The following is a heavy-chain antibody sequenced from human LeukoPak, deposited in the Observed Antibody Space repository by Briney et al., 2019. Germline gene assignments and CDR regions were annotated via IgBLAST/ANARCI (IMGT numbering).Heavy chain of an antibody. CDR3: ARETVRNYFDY. Sequence: GGSLRLSCAASGFTFSSYWMHWVRQAPGKGLVWVSRINSDGSSTSYADSVKGRFTISRDNAKNSLYLQMNSLRAEDTAVYYCARETVRNYFDYWGQGTLVTVSS. V-gene: IGHV3-74*01. J-gene: IGHJ4*02. D-gene: IGHD4-17*01. CDR2: INSDGSST. CDR1: GFTFSSYW.